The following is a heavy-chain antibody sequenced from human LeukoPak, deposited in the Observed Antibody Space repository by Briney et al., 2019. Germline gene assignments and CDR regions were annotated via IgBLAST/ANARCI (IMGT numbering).Heavy chain of an antibody. CDR3: ARDPHTGGYYYYGMDV. Sequence: GGSLRLSCAASGFTFSSYAMHWVRQAPGKGLEWVAVISYDGSNKYYADSVKGRFTISRDNSKNTLYLQMNSLRAEDTAVYYCARDPHTGGYYYYGMDVWGQGTTVTVSS. D-gene: IGHD7-27*01. CDR2: ISYDGSNK. J-gene: IGHJ6*02. CDR1: GFTFSSYA. V-gene: IGHV3-30-3*01.